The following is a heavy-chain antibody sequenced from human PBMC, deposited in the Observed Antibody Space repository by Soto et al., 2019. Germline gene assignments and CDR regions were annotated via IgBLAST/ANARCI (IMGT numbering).Heavy chain of an antibody. CDR3: TRDASRDSSARGWFDP. D-gene: IGHD6-13*01. J-gene: IGHJ5*02. CDR2: ISSNSAYI. Sequence: EVQLVESGGGLVKPGGSLRLSCAASGFTFRSFTMNWVRQAPGKGLEWVSTISSNSAYIYYTDALRGRFTISRDNAKNSLHLQMNSLRAEDTAVYCCTRDASRDSSARGWFDPWGPGTLVTVSS. CDR1: GFTFRSFT. V-gene: IGHV3-21*02.